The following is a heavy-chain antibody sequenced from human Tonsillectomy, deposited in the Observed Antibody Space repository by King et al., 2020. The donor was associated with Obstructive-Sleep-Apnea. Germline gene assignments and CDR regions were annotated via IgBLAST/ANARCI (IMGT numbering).Heavy chain of an antibody. CDR3: AKDIFKHIVVVTAHRDYYGMDV. V-gene: IGHV3-30*18. J-gene: IGHJ6*02. Sequence: VQLVESGGGVVQPGRSLRLSCAASGFTFSSYGMHWVRQAPGKGLEWVAVISYDGSNKYYADSVKGRFTISRDNSKNTLYLQMNSLRAEDTAVYYCAKDIFKHIVVVTAHRDYYGMDVWGQGTTVTVSS. D-gene: IGHD2-21*02. CDR1: GFTFSSYG. CDR2: ISYDGSNK.